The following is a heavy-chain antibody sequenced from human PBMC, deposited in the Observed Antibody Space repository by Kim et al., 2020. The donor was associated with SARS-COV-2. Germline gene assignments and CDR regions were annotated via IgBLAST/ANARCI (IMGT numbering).Heavy chain of an antibody. CDR1: GGTFSSYA. V-gene: IGHV1-69*13. Sequence: SVKVSCKASGGTFSSYAISWVRQAPGQGLEWMGGIIPIFGTANYAQKLQGRVTITADESTSTAYMELSSLRSEDTAVYYCARDGSAGDICTGPETEYFQHWGQGTLFTVSS. CDR3: ARDGSAGDICTGPETEYFQH. CDR2: IIPIFGTA. D-gene: IGHD2-8*02. J-gene: IGHJ1*01.